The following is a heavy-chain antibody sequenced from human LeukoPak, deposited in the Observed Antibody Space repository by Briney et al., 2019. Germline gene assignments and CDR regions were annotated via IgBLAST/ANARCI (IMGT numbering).Heavy chain of an antibody. CDR1: GFTVSNSF. CDR2: IYSDGRT. D-gene: IGHD1-1*01. CDR3: ARDRNGDLTFDY. J-gene: IGHJ4*02. Sequence: GGSLRLSCAVSGFTVSNSFMNWVRQAPGKGLEWVSIIYSDGRTYYADSVKGRFTISRDNSKSIVHLQMSSLRAEDTAVYYCARDRNGDLTFDYWGQGILVTVSS. V-gene: IGHV3-53*01.